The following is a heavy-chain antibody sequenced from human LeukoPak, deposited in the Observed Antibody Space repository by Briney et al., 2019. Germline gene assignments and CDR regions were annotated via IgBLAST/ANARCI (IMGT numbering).Heavy chain of an antibody. CDR3: ARVNGWYCFDY. CDR2: TKNKANSYTT. CDR1: RFTFSDHY. Sequence: GGSLRLSCAASRFTFSDHYMDWVRPAPGKGLECVGRTKNKANSYTTEYAASVKGRFTISRDDSKNSLYLQMNSRKTEDTAVYYCARVNGWYCFDYWGQGTLVTVSS. J-gene: IGHJ4*02. D-gene: IGHD6-19*01. V-gene: IGHV3-72*01.